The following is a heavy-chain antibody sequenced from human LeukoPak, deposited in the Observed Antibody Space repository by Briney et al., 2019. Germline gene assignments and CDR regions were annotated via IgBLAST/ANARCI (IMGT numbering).Heavy chain of an antibody. CDR3: ASARPDFQGMRAFDI. V-gene: IGHV4-30-2*01. CDR2: IYHSGST. CDR1: GGSISSGGYY. D-gene: IGHD3-3*01. J-gene: IGHJ3*02. Sequence: PSETLSLTCTVSGGSISSGGYYWSWIRQPPGKGLEWIGYIYHSGSTYYNPSLKSRVTISVDRSKNQFSLKLSSVTAADTAVYYCASARPDFQGMRAFDIWGQGTMVTVSS.